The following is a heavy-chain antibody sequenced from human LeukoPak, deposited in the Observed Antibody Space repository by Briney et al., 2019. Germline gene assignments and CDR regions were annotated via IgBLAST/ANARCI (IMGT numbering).Heavy chain of an antibody. V-gene: IGHV1-8*01. CDR2: MNPNSGNT. D-gene: IGHD5-18*01. CDR3: ARGGIQLWSYYYGMDV. Sequence: ASVKVSCKASGYTFTSYDINWVRQATGQGLEWMGWMNPNSGNTGYAQKFQGRVTMTRNTSISTTYMELSSLRSEDTAVYYCARGGIQLWSYYYGMDVWGQGTTVTVSS. CDR1: GYTFTSYD. J-gene: IGHJ6*02.